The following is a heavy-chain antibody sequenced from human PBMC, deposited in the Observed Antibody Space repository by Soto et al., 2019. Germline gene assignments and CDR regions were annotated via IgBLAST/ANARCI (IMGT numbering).Heavy chain of an antibody. CDR3: ARPQPVQGLYYFDY. D-gene: IGHD6-13*01. CDR2: IYYSGST. J-gene: IGHJ4*02. CDR1: GGSISSSSYY. V-gene: IGHV4-39*01. Sequence: PSDTLSLTCTVSGGSISSSSYYWGWIRQPPGKGLEWIGSIYYSGSTYYNPSLKSRVTISVDTSKNQFSLKLSSVTAADTAVYYCARPQPVQGLYYFDYWGQGTLVTVS.